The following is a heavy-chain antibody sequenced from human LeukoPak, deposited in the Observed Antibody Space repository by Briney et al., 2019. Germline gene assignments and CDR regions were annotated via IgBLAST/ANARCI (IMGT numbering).Heavy chain of an antibody. J-gene: IGHJ4*02. V-gene: IGHV4-34*01. CDR3: ARVSGWNRYYFDY. Sequence: KPSETLSLTCAVYGGSFSGYYWSWIRQPPGKGLEWIGEINHSGSTNYNPSLKSRVTISVDTSKNQFSLKLSSVTAADTAVYYCARVSGWNRYYFDYWGQGTLVTVSS. D-gene: IGHD6-19*01. CDR2: INHSGST. CDR1: GGSFSGYY.